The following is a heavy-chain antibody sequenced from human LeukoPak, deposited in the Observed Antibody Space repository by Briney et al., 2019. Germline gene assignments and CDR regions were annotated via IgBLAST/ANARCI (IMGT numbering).Heavy chain of an antibody. D-gene: IGHD4-17*01. CDR2: ISSSAGTI. V-gene: IGHV3-11*04. Sequence: GSLRLSCAASGFTFRDYYMSWIRQAPGKGLEWISYISSSAGTIHYVDSLKGRFTISRDNAKNSLYLQMDSLRVEDTAVYYCATSVTRRRLDWFIDLWGRGTLVSVSS. J-gene: IGHJ2*01. CDR3: ATSVTRRRLDWFIDL. CDR1: GFTFRDYY.